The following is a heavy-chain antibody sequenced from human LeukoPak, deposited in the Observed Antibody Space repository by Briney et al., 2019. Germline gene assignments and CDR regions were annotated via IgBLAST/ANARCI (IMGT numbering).Heavy chain of an antibody. CDR1: GFTFSNHG. D-gene: IGHD3-22*01. CDR3: ARDYYDSSGYLN. Sequence: PGGSLRLSCAASGFTFSNHGMHWVRQAPGKGLEWVAVIWYDGSNKYYADSVKGRFTISRDNSKNTLYLQMNSLRAEDTAVYYCARDYYDSSGYLNWGQGTLVTVSS. J-gene: IGHJ4*02. V-gene: IGHV3-33*08. CDR2: IWYDGSNK.